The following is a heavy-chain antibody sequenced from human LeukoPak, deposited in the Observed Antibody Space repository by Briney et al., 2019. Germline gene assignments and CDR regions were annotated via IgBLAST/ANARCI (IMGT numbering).Heavy chain of an antibody. Sequence: TGGSLRLSCTASGLTFSTSGFNWVRQAPGKGLEWVASIGPTGSDRYHADSIKGRFTISRDNANNFLYLQMNGLRAEDTAVYYCATETNGRHYDYWGQGTLFTVSS. CDR2: IGPTGSDR. J-gene: IGHJ4*02. CDR3: ATETNGRHYDY. V-gene: IGHV3-21*06. CDR1: GLTFSTSG. D-gene: IGHD1-14*01.